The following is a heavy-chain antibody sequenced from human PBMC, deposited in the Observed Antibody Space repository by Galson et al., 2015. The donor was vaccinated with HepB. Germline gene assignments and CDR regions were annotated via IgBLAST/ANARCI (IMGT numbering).Heavy chain of an antibody. CDR3: ARGRYSSSSGGPFDD. Sequence: SLRLSCAASGFTFSSYGMHWVRQAPGKGLEWVAVIWYDGSNKYYADSVKGRFTISRDNSKNTLYLQMNSLRAEDTAVYYCARGRYSSSSGGPFDDWGQGTLVTVSS. CDR1: GFTFSSYG. CDR2: IWYDGSNK. J-gene: IGHJ4*02. D-gene: IGHD6-6*01. V-gene: IGHV3-33*01.